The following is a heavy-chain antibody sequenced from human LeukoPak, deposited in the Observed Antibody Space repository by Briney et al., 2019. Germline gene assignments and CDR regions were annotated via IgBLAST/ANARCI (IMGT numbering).Heavy chain of an antibody. CDR2: INAGNGNT. CDR1: GYTFTSYG. V-gene: IGHV1-3*03. Sequence: GASVKVSCKASGYTFTSYGISWVRQAPGQGLEWMGWINAGNGNTKYSQEFQGRVTITRDTSASTAYMELSSLRSEDMAVYYCARDRVYDGSYRGAGVFDYWGQGTLVTVSS. D-gene: IGHD1-26*01. J-gene: IGHJ4*02. CDR3: ARDRVYDGSYRGAGVFDY.